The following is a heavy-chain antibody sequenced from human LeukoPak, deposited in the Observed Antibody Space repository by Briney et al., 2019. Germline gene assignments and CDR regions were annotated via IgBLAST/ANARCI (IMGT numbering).Heavy chain of an antibody. J-gene: IGHJ4*02. CDR2: VTGSGENT. V-gene: IGHV3-23*01. CDR1: GFTFSNYG. Sequence: PTGGSLRLSCAASGFTFSNYGMSWLRQAPGKGLEWVSTVTGSGENTYYAGSVKGRFTISRDDSKNTLYLQMNSLRVEDTALYYCAKIGGSNRFFRHEYWGRGTLVTVSS. D-gene: IGHD3-16*02. CDR3: AKIGGSNRFFRHEY.